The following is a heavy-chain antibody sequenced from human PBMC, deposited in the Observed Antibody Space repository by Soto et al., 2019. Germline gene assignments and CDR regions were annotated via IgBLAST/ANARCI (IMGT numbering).Heavy chain of an antibody. J-gene: IGHJ5*02. CDR1: GGSITSYY. CDR2: IYYIGST. Sequence: QVQLQESGPGLVKPSETLSLTCTVSGGSITSYYWSWIRQHPVMGLEWIGYIYYIGSTNYNPSLKSRVTISVETSKHQFYLKLSSVTAAGTAVYYCARDWKRLNWFDTWGQGTLVTVSS. V-gene: IGHV4-59*01. CDR3: ARDWKRLNWFDT. D-gene: IGHD1-1*01.